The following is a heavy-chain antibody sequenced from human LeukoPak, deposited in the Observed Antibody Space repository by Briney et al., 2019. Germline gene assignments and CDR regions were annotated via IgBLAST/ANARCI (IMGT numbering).Heavy chain of an antibody. J-gene: IGHJ5*02. D-gene: IGHD6-13*01. Sequence: SETLSLTCTVSGYSISSGYYWGWIRQPPGKGLEWIGSIYHSGSTYYNPSLKSRVTISVDTSKNQFSLKLSSVTAADTAVYYCARHSLRLYAGIAAAGLQPWGQGTLVTVSS. CDR1: GYSISSGYY. CDR2: IYHSGST. CDR3: ARHSLRLYAGIAAAGLQP. V-gene: IGHV4-38-2*02.